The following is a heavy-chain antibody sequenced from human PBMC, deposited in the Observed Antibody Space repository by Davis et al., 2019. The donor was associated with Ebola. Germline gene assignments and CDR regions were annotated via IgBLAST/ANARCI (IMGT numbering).Heavy chain of an antibody. CDR3: ARVNFCIGGSCYSHDH. CDR2: IFYSGST. D-gene: IGHD2-15*01. Sequence: SETLSLTCTVSGGSISSDVYFWSWIRQHPGKGLEWIGYIFYSGSTYYSPSLRSRVTISVDTSENQFSLRLNSVTAADTAVYYCARVNFCIGGSCYSHDHWGQGTLVTVSS. CDR1: GGSISSDVYF. V-gene: IGHV4-31*03. J-gene: IGHJ5*02.